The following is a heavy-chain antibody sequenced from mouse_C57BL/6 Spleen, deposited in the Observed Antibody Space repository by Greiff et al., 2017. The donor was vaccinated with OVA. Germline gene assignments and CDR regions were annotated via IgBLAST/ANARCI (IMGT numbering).Heavy chain of an antibody. CDR1: GYTFTDYY. CDR3: ARSLHSLYGSSYYGYFDV. D-gene: IGHD1-1*01. V-gene: IGHV1-19*01. CDR2: INPYNGGT. Sequence: EVQLQQSGPVLVKPGASVKMSCKASGYTFTDYYMNWVKQSHGKSLEWIGVINPYNGGTSYNQKFKGKATLTVDKSSSTAYMELNSLTSEDSAVYYCARSLHSLYGSSYYGYFDVWGTGTTVTVSS. J-gene: IGHJ1*03.